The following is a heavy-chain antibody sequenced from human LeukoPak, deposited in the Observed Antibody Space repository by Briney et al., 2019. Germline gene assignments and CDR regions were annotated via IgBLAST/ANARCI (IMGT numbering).Heavy chain of an antibody. Sequence: GESLKISCKGPGYSFTNYWIGWVRQMPGKGLEWMGVIFPIDSDARYSPSFQGQVTISADKSVSTAYLQWSSLKASDTAMYYCARRATQECFDLWGRGTLVTVSS. CDR3: ARRATQECFDL. V-gene: IGHV5-51*01. J-gene: IGHJ2*01. D-gene: IGHD2/OR15-2a*01. CDR2: IFPIDSDA. CDR1: GYSFTNYW.